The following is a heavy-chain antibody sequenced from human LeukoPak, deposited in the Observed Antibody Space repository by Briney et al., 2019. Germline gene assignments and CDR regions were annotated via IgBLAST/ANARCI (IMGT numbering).Heavy chain of an antibody. V-gene: IGHV3-21*01. CDR1: AFTFSSYS. CDR3: ARDLYGDYPWDY. D-gene: IGHD4-17*01. CDR2: ISSSSSYI. J-gene: IGHJ4*02. Sequence: GGSLRLSCAASAFTFSSYSMNWVRQAPGKGLEWVSSISSSSSYIYYADSVKDRFTISRDNAKNSLYLQMNSLRAEDTAVYYCARDLYGDYPWDYWGQGTLVTVSS.